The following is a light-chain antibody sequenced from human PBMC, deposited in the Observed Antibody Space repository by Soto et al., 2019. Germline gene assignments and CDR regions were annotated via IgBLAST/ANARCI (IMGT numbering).Light chain of an antibody. CDR1: QSVSSN. CDR3: QQYNSSPPIT. CDR2: GAS. Sequence: EIVMTQSPATLSVSPGERATLSCRASQSVSSNLAWYQQKPGQAPRLLIYGASTRATGIPARFSGSGSGTEFTLTISRLQSEDFAVYYCQQYNSSPPITFGGGTKVEIK. V-gene: IGKV3-15*01. J-gene: IGKJ4*01.